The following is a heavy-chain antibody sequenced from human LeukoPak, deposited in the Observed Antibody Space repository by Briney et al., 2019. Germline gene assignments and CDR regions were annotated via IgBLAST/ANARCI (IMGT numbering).Heavy chain of an antibody. V-gene: IGHV4-61*08. CDR3: ARVLTGYTHGYVFDP. D-gene: IGHD5-18*01. CDR2: IYHSGST. J-gene: IGHJ5*02. CDR1: GGSISSGGYY. Sequence: PSETLSLTCTVSGGSISSGGYYWSWIRQPPEKGLEWIGYIYHSGSTYYNPSLKSRLTISLDTSERQFSLKLSSVTAADTAVYYCARVLTGYTHGYVFDPWGQGTLVTVSS.